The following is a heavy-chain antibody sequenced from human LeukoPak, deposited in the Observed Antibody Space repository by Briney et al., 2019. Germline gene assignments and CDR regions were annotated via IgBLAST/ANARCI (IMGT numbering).Heavy chain of an antibody. CDR3: ARDPMVRGSPGINFGWFDP. V-gene: IGHV1-46*01. CDR1: GYTFTGYY. CDR2: INPSGGST. D-gene: IGHD3-10*01. J-gene: IGHJ5*02. Sequence: ASVKVSCKASGYTFTGYYMHWVRQAPGQGLEWMGIINPSGGSTSYAQKFQGRVTMTRDTSTSTVYMELSSLRSEDTAVYYCARDPMVRGSPGINFGWFDPWGQGTLVTVSS.